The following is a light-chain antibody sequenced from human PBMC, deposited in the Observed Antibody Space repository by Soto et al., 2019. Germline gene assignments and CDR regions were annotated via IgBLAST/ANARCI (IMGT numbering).Light chain of an antibody. CDR2: WAS. J-gene: IGKJ1*01. V-gene: IGKV4-1*01. CDR1: QSVLYSSNNKNY. CDR3: QQYYSTPGT. Sequence: DIVMTQSPDSLAVSLGERATINCKSSQSVLYSSNNKNYLAWYQQKPGQPPKLLIYWASTRESGVPDRFSGSGSGTDFTLTISCLQAEDEAVYFCQQYYSTPGTFGQGTKVEIK.